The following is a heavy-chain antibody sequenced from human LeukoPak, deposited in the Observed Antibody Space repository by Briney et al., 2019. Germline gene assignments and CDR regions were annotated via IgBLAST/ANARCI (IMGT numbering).Heavy chain of an antibody. CDR1: GFRFGDHA. Sequence: GGSLRLSCTTSGFRFGDHAMSWLRQAPGKGLEWVGHIRSKGYGGTPEYAASVKGRFSIARDDSKSIVYLQMNSLSTEDTAVYYCIKIYLGFDIPDYCGHGTLVTVSS. V-gene: IGHV3-49*03. CDR3: IKIYLGFDIPDY. J-gene: IGHJ4*01. D-gene: IGHD3-10*01. CDR2: IRSKGYGGTP.